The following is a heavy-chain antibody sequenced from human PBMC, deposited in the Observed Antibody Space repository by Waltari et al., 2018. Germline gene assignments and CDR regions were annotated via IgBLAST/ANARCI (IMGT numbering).Heavy chain of an antibody. Sequence: QVQLQESGPGLVKPSETLSLTCTVSGGSISSYYWSWIRQPPGKGLEWIVYIYYSGSTNSTPTRKSRVTISVDTSKNQFSLKLSSVTAADTAVYYCAREFGWELLDAFDIWGQGTMVTFSS. CDR1: GGSISSYY. D-gene: IGHD1-26*01. J-gene: IGHJ3*02. V-gene: IGHV4-59*01. CDR3: AREFGWELLDAFDI. CDR2: IYYSGST.